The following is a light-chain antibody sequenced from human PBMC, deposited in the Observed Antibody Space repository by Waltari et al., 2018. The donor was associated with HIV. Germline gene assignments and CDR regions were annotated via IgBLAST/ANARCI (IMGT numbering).Light chain of an antibody. J-gene: IGLJ2*01. CDR3: CSKSTIYFGVL. Sequence: QSALTQPASVSGPPGQSITISCTGTSDDIGGSNLVSWYQHHPGKAPRLISFDVDKLPSGISDRFSGAKSGYTASLTISGLRTEDEADYFCCSKSTIYFGVLFGGGTTLTVL. CDR1: SDDIGGSNL. CDR2: DVD. V-gene: IGLV2-23*02.